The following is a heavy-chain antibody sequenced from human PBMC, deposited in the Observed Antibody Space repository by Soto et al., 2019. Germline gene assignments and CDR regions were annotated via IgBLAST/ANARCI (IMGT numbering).Heavy chain of an antibody. CDR3: XXXXXXXXXXXXXTDV. V-gene: IGHV3-30*01. CDR2: IYHDGSNK. J-gene: IGHJ6*02. Sequence: QVHLVESGGGVVQPGRSLRLSCAGSGFTFSNXXXXXXXXXXXXXXXXXAVIYHDGSNKYYADSVKGRFTISRDSSKXXXXXXXXXXXXXXXXXXXXXXXXXXXXXXXXXTDVWGQGTTVTVSS. CDR1: GFTFSNXX.